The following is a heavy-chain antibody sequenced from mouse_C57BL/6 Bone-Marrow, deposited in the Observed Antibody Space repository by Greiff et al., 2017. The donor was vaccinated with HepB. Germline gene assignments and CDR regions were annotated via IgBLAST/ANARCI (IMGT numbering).Heavy chain of an antibody. CDR3: ARNGCSSGYYFDY. J-gene: IGHJ2*01. CDR2: IWSGGST. D-gene: IGHD3-2*02. V-gene: IGHV2-2*01. Sequence: VMLVESGPGLVQPSQSLSISCTVSGFSLTSYGVHWVRQSPGKGLEWLGVIWSGGSTDYNAAFKSRMSISKDNSNSQVFFKKTILQADDTAIYYCARNGCSSGYYFDYCGRGTTLPVSS. CDR1: GFSLTSYG.